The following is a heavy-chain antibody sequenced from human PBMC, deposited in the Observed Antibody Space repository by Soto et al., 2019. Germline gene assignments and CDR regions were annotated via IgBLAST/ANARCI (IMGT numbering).Heavy chain of an antibody. J-gene: IGHJ4*02. V-gene: IGHV3-21*01. CDR3: ARGSIVATSLTPFDF. CDR1: GFTFSSYS. CDR2: ISASSSYI. D-gene: IGHD5-12*01. Sequence: EVQLVESGGGLVKPGGSLRLSCAASGFTFSSYSMNWVRQAPGKGLEWVSSISASSSYIYYADSVKGRFTVSRDNAKNSLYLQINSLRDEDTAVYYCARGSIVATSLTPFDFWGQGTRVIVSS.